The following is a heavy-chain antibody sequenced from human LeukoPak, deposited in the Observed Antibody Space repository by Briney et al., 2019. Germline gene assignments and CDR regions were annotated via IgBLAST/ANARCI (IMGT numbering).Heavy chain of an antibody. D-gene: IGHD2-2*01. CDR2: IIPIFGTA. J-gene: IGHJ6*03. V-gene: IGHV1-69*13. CDR1: GYTFTSYG. CDR3: ATILPAAKDYYYYYMDV. Sequence: SVKVSCKASGYTFTSYGISWVRQAPGQGLEWMGGIIPIFGTANYAQKFQGRVTITADESTSTAYMELSSLRSEDTAVYYCATILPAAKDYYYYYMDVWGKGTTVTVSS.